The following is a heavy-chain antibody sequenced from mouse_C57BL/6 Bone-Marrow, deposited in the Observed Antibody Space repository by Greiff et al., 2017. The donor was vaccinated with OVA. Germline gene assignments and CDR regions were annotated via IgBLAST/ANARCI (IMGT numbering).Heavy chain of an antibody. V-gene: IGHV1-80*01. CDR2: IYPGDGDT. J-gene: IGHJ4*01. Sequence: QVQLQQSGAELVKPGASVKISCKASGYAFSGYWMNWVKQRPGKGLEWIGQIYPGDGDTNYNGKFKGKATLTANKSSSTAYMQLSSLTAEDSSVYFCARNRRSYYAMDYWGQGTSVTVSS. CDR3: ARNRRSYYAMDY. D-gene: IGHD1-1*01. CDR1: GYAFSGYW.